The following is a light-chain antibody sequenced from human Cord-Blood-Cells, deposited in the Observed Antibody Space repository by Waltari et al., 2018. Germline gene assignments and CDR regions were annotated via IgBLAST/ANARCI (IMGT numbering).Light chain of an antibody. J-gene: IGKJ4*01. CDR3: QQYNNWPPLT. Sequence: EIVITQCPATLSVTPGERATLACRASQSVSSNLAWYQQKPGQAPRLLIYGASTRATGIPARFSGSGSGTEFTLTISSLQSEDFAVYYCQQYNNWPPLTFGGGTKVDIK. V-gene: IGKV3-15*01. CDR2: GAS. CDR1: QSVSSN.